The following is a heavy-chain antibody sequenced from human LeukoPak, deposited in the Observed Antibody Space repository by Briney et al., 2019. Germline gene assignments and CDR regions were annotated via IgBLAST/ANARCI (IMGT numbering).Heavy chain of an antibody. CDR2: INHSGST. CDR1: GGSFSGYY. Sequence: SETLSLTCAVYGGSFSGYYWSWIRQPPGKGLEWIGEINHSGSTHYNPSLKSRLTISVDTSKNQFSLRLRSVTAADTALYYCARELDGDGGWFDPWGQGTLVTVSS. CDR3: ARELDGDGGWFDP. V-gene: IGHV4-34*01. D-gene: IGHD5-24*01. J-gene: IGHJ5*02.